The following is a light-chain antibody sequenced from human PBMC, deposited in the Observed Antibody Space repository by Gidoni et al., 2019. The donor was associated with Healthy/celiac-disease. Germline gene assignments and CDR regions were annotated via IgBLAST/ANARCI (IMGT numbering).Light chain of an antibody. J-gene: IGKJ2*01. CDR1: QSISSY. V-gene: IGKV1-39*01. CDR3: QQSYSTPQT. CDR2: AAS. Sequence: DFQMTQSPSSLSASVGDRATITCRASQSISSYLNWYQQKPGKAPKLLIYAASSLQSGVPSRFSGSGSGTDFTLTISSLQPEDFATYYCQQSYSTPQTFGQGTKLEIK.